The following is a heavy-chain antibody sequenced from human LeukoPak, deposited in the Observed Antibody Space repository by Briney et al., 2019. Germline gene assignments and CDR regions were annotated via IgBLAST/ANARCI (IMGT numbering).Heavy chain of an antibody. CDR1: GFTFSSYS. D-gene: IGHD5-18*01. V-gene: IGHV3-9*01. CDR2: ISWNSGGI. Sequence: PGGSLRLSCAASGFTFSSYSMNWVRQAPGKGLEWVSAISWNSGGIGYADSVKGRFTISRDNAKNSLYLQMNNLRAEDTALYYCAKDSQTGGGYTYGRFDYWGQGTLVTVSS. CDR3: AKDSQTGGGYTYGRFDY. J-gene: IGHJ4*02.